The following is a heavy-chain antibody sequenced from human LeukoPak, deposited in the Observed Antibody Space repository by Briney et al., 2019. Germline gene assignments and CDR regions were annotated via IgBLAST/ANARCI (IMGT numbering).Heavy chain of an antibody. CDR3: AKDRQDTSYGMDV. V-gene: IGHV3-9*01. CDR1: GFDFHQYA. Sequence: GGSLRLSCEASGFDFHQYAMHWVRQPPGKGLEWVSGISWNSGSKDYADSVKGRFTISRDNDKKSLYLHMNSLRPEDTALYYCAKDRQDTSYGMDVWGQGTTVTVSS. CDR2: ISWNSGSK. J-gene: IGHJ6*02.